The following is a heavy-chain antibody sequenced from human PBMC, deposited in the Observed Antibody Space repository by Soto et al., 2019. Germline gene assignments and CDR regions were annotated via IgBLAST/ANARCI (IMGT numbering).Heavy chain of an antibody. J-gene: IGHJ6*02. Sequence: GGSLRLSCAASGFTFDDYAMHWVRQAPGKGLEWVSGISWNSGSIGYADSVKGRFTISRDNAKNSLYLQMNSLRAEDTALYYCAKDMGGLVVVAASPRDYYYGMDVWGQGTTVTVSS. V-gene: IGHV3-9*01. CDR1: GFTFDDYA. CDR2: ISWNSGSI. D-gene: IGHD2-15*01. CDR3: AKDMGGLVVVAASPRDYYYGMDV.